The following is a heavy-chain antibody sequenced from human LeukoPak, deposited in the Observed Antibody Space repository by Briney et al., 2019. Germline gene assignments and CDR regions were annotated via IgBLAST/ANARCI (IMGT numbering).Heavy chain of an antibody. D-gene: IGHD2-15*01. Sequence: SETLSLTCTVPGDSINNYYWSWIRQPAGKGLEWIGRIYKSGSIDYNPSLRSRVTMSLDMSKNQFSLKLNSVTAADTAVYYCARDCSGATCYSGAFDIWGQGTMVTVSS. V-gene: IGHV4-4*07. CDR2: IYKSGSI. CDR3: ARDCSGATCYSGAFDI. CDR1: GDSINNYY. J-gene: IGHJ3*02.